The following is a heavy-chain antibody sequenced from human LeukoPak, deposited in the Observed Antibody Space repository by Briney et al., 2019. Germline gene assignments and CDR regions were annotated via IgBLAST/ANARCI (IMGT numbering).Heavy chain of an antibody. CDR3: TKDRAYGQFLWGNDY. V-gene: IGHV3-30*02. J-gene: IGHJ4*02. CDR2: IRNDGSDK. CDR1: GFIFSTYG. Sequence: GGSLRLSCAASGFIFSTYGMHWVRQAPGKGLEWVAFIRNDGSDKYYGVSVKGRFTISRDNSKNTMYLQMNSLGPEDTALYYCTKDRAYGQFLWGNDYWGQGILVTVSS. D-gene: IGHD2-21*01.